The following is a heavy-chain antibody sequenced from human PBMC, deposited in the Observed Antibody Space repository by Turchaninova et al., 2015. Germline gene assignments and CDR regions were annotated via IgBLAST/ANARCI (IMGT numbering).Heavy chain of an antibody. J-gene: IGHJ4*02. Sequence: QITLKESGPTLVKPTQTLTLTCPFSGFSFSTTGVGVGWIRQPPGKALEWLALMYWDDDKRYRPSLKSRLNITKDTSKNQVVLTMTNMDPVDTATYYCTHRRQKGDSYGYWGQGVLVTVSS. CDR2: MYWDDDK. CDR1: GFSFSTTGVG. D-gene: IGHD5-18*01. CDR3: THRRQKGDSYGY. V-gene: IGHV2-5*02.